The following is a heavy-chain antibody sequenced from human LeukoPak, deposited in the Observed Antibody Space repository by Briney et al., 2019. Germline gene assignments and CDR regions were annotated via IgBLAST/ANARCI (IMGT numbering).Heavy chain of an antibody. V-gene: IGHV3-23*01. CDR3: AKTTTGYSSGRFPGWPVDY. CDR2: IFGSGGST. Sequence: GGSLRLSCATSGFTFSSYAMYWVRQAPGKGLEWVSGIFGSGGSTHYADSVKGRFTISRDNSKNTVYLQMNSLRAEDTAVYYCAKTTTGYSSGRFPGWPVDYWGQGTLVTVSS. J-gene: IGHJ4*02. CDR1: GFTFSSYA. D-gene: IGHD6-19*01.